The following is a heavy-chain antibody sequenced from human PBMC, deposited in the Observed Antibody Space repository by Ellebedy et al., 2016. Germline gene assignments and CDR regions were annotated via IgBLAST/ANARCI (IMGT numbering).Heavy chain of an antibody. D-gene: IGHD3-10*01. CDR3: ARDYGSSDYYYYGMDV. CDR2: IIPILGIA. V-gene: IGHV1-69*04. J-gene: IGHJ6*02. Sequence: ASVKVSCKASGGTFSSYAISWVRQAPGQGLEWMGRIIPILGIANYAQKFQGRVTITADKSTSTAYMELSSLRSEDTAVYYCARDYGSSDYYYYGMDVWGQGTTVTVSS. CDR1: GGTFSSYA.